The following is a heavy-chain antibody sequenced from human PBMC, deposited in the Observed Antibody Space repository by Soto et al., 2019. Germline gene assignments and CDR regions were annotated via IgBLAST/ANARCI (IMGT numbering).Heavy chain of an antibody. V-gene: IGHV4-30-2*01. J-gene: IGHJ4*02. Sequence: SETLSLTCAVSGGSISSGGYSWSWIRQPPGKGLEWIGYIYHSGSTYYNPSLKSRVTISVDRSKNQFSLKLSSVTAADTAVYYCARAGDYYDSSGYSTYFDYWGQGTLVTVSS. D-gene: IGHD3-22*01. CDR2: IYHSGST. CDR3: ARAGDYYDSSGYSTYFDY. CDR1: GGSISSGGYS.